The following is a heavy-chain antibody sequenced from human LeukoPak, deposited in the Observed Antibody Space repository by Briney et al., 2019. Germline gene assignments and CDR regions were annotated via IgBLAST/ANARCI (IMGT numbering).Heavy chain of an antibody. J-gene: IGHJ3*02. CDR2: INHSGST. Sequence: SETLSLTCAVYGGSFSGYYWSWIRQPPGKGLEWIGEINHSGSTNYNPSLKSRVTTSVDTSKNQFSLKLSSVTAADTAVYYCARDPEYSSSSVYAFDIWGQGTMVTVSS. CDR1: GGSFSGYY. V-gene: IGHV4-34*01. CDR3: ARDPEYSSSSVYAFDI. D-gene: IGHD6-6*01.